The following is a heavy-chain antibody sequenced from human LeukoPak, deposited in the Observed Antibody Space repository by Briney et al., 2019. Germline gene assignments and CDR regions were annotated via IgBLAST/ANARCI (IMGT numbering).Heavy chain of an antibody. Sequence: QTGGSLRLSCAASEFTFSSYEMNWVRQAPGKGLEWVSHISSVGSTIFYADSVKGRFTISRDNAKNSLYLQMNSLRAEDTAVYYCARGGIVLVTAPGRRYGMDVWGQGTTVTVSS. J-gene: IGHJ6*02. CDR1: EFTFSSYE. D-gene: IGHD2-21*02. V-gene: IGHV3-48*03. CDR2: ISSVGSTI. CDR3: ARGGIVLVTAPGRRYGMDV.